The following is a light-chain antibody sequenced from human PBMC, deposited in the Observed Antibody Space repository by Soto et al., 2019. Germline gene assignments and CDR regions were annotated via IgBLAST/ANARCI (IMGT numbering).Light chain of an antibody. CDR1: QSVSSN. CDR3: QQYNNWYT. V-gene: IGKV3-15*01. CDR2: GAS. Sequence: IMMTQSPATLSVSPGEGATLSCRASQSVSSNLAWYQHKPGQAPRLLISGASTSATGIPARFSGSGSGTEFTLTISSLQSEDFAVYYCQQYNNWYTFGQGTRLEIK. J-gene: IGKJ2*01.